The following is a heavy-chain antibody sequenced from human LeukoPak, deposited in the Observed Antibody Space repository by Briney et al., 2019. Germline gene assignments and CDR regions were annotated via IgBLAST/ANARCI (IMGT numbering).Heavy chain of an antibody. Sequence: GGSLRLSCAASGFTVSSNYMSWVRQAPGKGLEWVSAISGSGGSTYYADSVKGRFTISRDNSKNTLYLQMNSLRAEDTAVYYCAKDQQNYDILTGYYDYWGQGTLVTVSS. J-gene: IGHJ4*02. CDR3: AKDQQNYDILTGYYDY. CDR1: GFTVSSNY. CDR2: ISGSGGST. V-gene: IGHV3-23*01. D-gene: IGHD3-9*01.